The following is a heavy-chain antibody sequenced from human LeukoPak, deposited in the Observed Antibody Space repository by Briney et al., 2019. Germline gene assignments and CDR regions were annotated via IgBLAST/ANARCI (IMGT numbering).Heavy chain of an antibody. V-gene: IGHV3-30-3*01. CDR3: ARDPTSYYYDSSVDQ. J-gene: IGHJ4*02. CDR2: ISYDGSNK. Sequence: GGSLKLSCAASGFTFVSYSIHWVRQAPGKGLEWVAVISYDGSNKYYADSVKGRFTISRDNSKNTLYLQMNSLRAEDTAVYYCARDPTSYYYDSSVDQWGQGTLVTVSS. D-gene: IGHD3-22*01. CDR1: GFTFVSYS.